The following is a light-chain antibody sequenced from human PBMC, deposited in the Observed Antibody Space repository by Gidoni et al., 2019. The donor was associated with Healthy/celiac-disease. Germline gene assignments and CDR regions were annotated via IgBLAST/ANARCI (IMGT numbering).Light chain of an antibody. V-gene: IGLV2-14*04. J-gene: IGLJ2*01. Sequence: SVSGSPGQSITISCTVTSSDVGGYNYVSWYQQHPGKAPKLMIYDVSNRPSGVANRFSGSKSGNTASLTISGLQAEDEADYYCSSYTSSSTYVVFGGGTKLTVL. CDR3: SSYTSSSTYVV. CDR2: DVS. CDR1: SSDVGGYNY.